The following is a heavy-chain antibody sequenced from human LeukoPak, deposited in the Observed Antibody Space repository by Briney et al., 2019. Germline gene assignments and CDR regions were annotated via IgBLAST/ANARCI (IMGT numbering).Heavy chain of an antibody. CDR2: IYSGGST. V-gene: IGHV3-53*01. CDR3: ARLGYGAHFDY. CDR1: GFTVSSNY. D-gene: IGHD4-17*01. Sequence: GGSLRLSCAASGFTVSSNYMSWVRQAPGKGLEWVSVIYSGGSTYYADSVKGRFTISRDNSKNTLYLQMNSLRAEDTAVYYCARLGYGAHFDYWGQGPLVTVSS. J-gene: IGHJ4*02.